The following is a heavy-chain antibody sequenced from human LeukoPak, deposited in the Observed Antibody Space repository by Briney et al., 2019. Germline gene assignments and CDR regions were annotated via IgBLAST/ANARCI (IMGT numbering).Heavy chain of an antibody. CDR3: ARVRGLSGYYRKPYYYYYYMDV. Sequence: SETLSLTCAVYGGSFSGYYWSWIRQPPGKGLEWIGEITHSGSTNYNPSLKSRVTISVDTSKNQFSLKLSSVTAADTAVYYCARVRGLSGYYRKPYYYYYYMDVWGKGTTVTVSS. V-gene: IGHV4-34*01. CDR2: ITHSGST. D-gene: IGHD3-9*01. CDR1: GGSFSGYY. J-gene: IGHJ6*03.